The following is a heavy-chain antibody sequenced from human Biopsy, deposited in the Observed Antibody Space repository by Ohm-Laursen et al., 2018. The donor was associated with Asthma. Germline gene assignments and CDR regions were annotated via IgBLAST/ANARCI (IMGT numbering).Heavy chain of an antibody. J-gene: IGHJ6*02. D-gene: IGHD1-26*01. Sequence: SSVKVSCKASGGTFSSYAISWVRQAPGQGLEWMGGIIPIFGTANYAQKFQGRVTITADESTSTAYMELSSLRSEDTAVYYCARDPHNSYLASLRAKFNYYYYGMDVWGQGTTVTVSS. CDR1: GGTFSSYA. V-gene: IGHV1-69*01. CDR3: ARDPHNSYLASLRAKFNYYYYGMDV. CDR2: IIPIFGTA.